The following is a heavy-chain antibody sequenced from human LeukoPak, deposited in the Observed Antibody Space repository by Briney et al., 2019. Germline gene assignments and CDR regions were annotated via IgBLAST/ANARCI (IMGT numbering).Heavy chain of an antibody. V-gene: IGHV4-61*01. CDR2: IYGSGST. D-gene: IGHD4/OR15-4a*01. Sequence: SETLSLTCTVSGGSISSGSYYWTWIRQPPGKGLECIGYIYGSGSTNYNPSLKSRVTISVDTSKNQFSLKLTSVTAVDTAVYYCARADYGYMDVWGKGTTVTVSS. J-gene: IGHJ6*03. CDR3: ARADYGYMDV. CDR1: GGSISSGSYY.